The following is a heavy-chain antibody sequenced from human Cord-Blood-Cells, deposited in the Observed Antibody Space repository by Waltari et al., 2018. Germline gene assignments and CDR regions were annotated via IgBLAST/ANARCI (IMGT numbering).Heavy chain of an antibody. CDR3: ARQSYCSSTSCYTPYYYYYYMDV. D-gene: IGHD2-2*02. V-gene: IGHV4-39*01. Sequence: QLQLQESGPGLVKPSETLSLTCTVSGGSISSSSYSWGCLRQPPGKGLEWVGSIYYSGGTYYNPSLKSRVTISVDTSKNQFSLKLSSVTAADTAVYYCARQSYCSSTSCYTPYYYYYYMDVWGKGTTVTVSS. CDR1: GGSISSSSYS. CDR2: IYYSGGT. J-gene: IGHJ6*03.